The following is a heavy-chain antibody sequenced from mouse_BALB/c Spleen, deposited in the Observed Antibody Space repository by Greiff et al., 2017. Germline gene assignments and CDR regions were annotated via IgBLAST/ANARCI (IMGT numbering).Heavy chain of an antibody. CDR1: GYAFSSSW. CDR2: IYPGDGDT. V-gene: IGHV1-82*01. D-gene: IGHD3-1*01. CDR3: ARTARATWFAY. J-gene: IGHJ3*01. Sequence: QVQLQQSGPELVKPGASVKISCKASGYAFSSSWMNWVKQRPGQGLEWIGRIYPGDGDTNYNGKFKGKATLTADKSSSTAYMQLSSLTSVDSAVYFCARTARATWFAYWGQGTLVTVSA.